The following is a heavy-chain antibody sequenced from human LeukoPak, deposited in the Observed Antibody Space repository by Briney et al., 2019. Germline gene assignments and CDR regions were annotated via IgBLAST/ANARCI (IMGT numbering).Heavy chain of an antibody. D-gene: IGHD5-18*01. V-gene: IGHV4-34*01. CDR3: ARSRRFGYSSTWYYFDY. CDR1: GGSISSYY. J-gene: IGHJ4*02. Sequence: PSETLSLTCTVSGGSISSYYWSWIRQPAGKGLEWIGEINHSGSTNYNPSLKSRVTISVDTSKNQFSLKLSSVTAADTAVYYCARSRRFGYSSTWYYFDYWGQGALVTVSS. CDR2: INHSGST.